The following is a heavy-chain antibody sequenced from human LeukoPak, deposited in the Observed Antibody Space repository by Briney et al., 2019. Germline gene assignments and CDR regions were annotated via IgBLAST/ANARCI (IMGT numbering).Heavy chain of an antibody. D-gene: IGHD5-24*01. CDR1: GFTFSSYA. J-gene: IGHJ5*02. CDR2: ISNSDDNT. CDR3: ASRGRGFDP. V-gene: IGHV3-23*01. Sequence: GGSLRLSCAASGFTFSSYAMSWVRQAPGKGLEWVSTISNSDDNTYYADSVKGRFTISRDNSKNTLYLQMNSLRAEDTAVYYCASRGRGFDPWGQGTLVTVSS.